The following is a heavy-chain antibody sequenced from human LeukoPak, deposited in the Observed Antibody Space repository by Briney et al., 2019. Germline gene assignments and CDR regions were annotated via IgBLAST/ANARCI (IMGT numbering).Heavy chain of an antibody. J-gene: IGHJ6*02. D-gene: IGHD4-17*01. CDR2: ISSGTTYI. V-gene: IGHV3-21*01. Sequence: PGGSLRLSCAASGFTFSAYSMNWVRQAPGKGLERVSSISSGTTYIYYADSVKGRFTISRDSAKNSLYLQMNSLRAEDTAVYYCARASDSGDYFSGMDVWGQGTTVTVSS. CDR1: GFTFSAYS. CDR3: ARASDSGDYFSGMDV.